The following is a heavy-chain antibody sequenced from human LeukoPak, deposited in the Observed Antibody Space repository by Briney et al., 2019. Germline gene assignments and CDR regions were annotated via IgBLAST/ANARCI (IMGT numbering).Heavy chain of an antibody. Sequence: PGGSLRLSCAASGFTFSSYSMNWVRQAPGKGLEWVSSISNDSNYIFYADSVQGRFTISRDNSKNTLYLQMNSLRAEDTAVYYCARDHRDCNDYWGQGTLVTVSP. CDR3: ARDHRDCNDY. V-gene: IGHV3-21*01. D-gene: IGHD2-21*02. CDR2: ISNDSNYI. CDR1: GFTFSSYS. J-gene: IGHJ4*02.